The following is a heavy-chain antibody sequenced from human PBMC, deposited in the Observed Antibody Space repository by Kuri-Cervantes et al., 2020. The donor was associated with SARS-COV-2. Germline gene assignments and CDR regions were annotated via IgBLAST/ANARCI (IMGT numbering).Heavy chain of an antibody. D-gene: IGHD2-15*01. J-gene: IGHJ6*02. Sequence: GESLKIYCKGSGYSFTSYWIGWVLQMPGKGLEWMGIIYPGDSDTRYSPSFQGQVTISADKSISTAYLQWSSLKASDTAMYYCARLPCGTIFGSGGSCYSSTNYYYYGMDVWGQGTTVTVSS. CDR1: GYSFTSYW. V-gene: IGHV5-51*01. CDR2: IYPGDSDT. CDR3: ARLPCGTIFGSGGSCYSSTNYYYYGMDV.